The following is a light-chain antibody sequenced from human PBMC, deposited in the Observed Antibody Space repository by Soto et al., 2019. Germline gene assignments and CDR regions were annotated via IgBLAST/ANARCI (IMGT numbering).Light chain of an antibody. CDR1: QSVNSN. CDR3: QQYNNWPRT. CDR2: GAS. Sequence: EIVMTQSPATLSVSPGERATLSCRASQSVNSNLAWYQQKPSQAPSLLIYGASTRATGIPARFSGSGSGTEFTLTISSLQSEDFAVYYCQQYNNWPRTFGQGTKVEI. J-gene: IGKJ1*01. V-gene: IGKV3-15*01.